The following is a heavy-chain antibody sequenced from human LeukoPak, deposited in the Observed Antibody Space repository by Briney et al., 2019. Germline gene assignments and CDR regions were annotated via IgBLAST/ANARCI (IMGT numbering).Heavy chain of an antibody. J-gene: IGHJ3*02. CDR1: GFTFSSYS. CDR3: ARDQVSSEAFDI. Sequence: GGPLRLSCAASGFTFSSYSMNWVRQAPGKGLEWVSSISSSSSYIYYADSVKGRFTISRDNAKNSLYLQMNSLRAEDTAVYYCARDQVSSEAFDIWGQGTMVTVSS. CDR2: ISSSSSYI. D-gene: IGHD6-6*01. V-gene: IGHV3-21*01.